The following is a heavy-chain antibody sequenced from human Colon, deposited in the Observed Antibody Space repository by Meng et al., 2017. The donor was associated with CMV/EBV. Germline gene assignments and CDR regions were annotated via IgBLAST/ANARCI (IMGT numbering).Heavy chain of an antibody. V-gene: IGHV5-51*01. Sequence: GESLKISCKGSGYSFTSYWIGWVRQMPGKGLERMGIIYPGDSDTRYSPSFQGQVTISADKSISTAYLQWSSLKASDTAMYYCARGGVSCSSTSCYLGDYWGQGTLVTVSS. CDR3: ARGGVSCSSTSCYLGDY. J-gene: IGHJ4*02. CDR1: GYSFTSYW. CDR2: IYPGDSDT. D-gene: IGHD2-2*01.